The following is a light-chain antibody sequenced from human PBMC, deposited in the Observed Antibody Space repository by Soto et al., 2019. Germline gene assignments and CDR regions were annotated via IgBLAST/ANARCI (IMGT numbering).Light chain of an antibody. CDR2: GAS. V-gene: IGKV3-20*01. J-gene: IGKJ2*01. CDR3: QQYGSSPPDT. CDR1: QSVNSRY. Sequence: EIVLTQSPGTLSLSPGERATLSCRASQSVNSRYLAWYQQKPGQAPRLLIYGASSRATGIPDRFSGSGSGTDFTLTISRLEPEDFAVYYCQQYGSSPPDTFGQGTKLEI.